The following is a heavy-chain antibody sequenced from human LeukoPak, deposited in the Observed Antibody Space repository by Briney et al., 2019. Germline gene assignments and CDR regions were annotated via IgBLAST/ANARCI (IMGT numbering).Heavy chain of an antibody. CDR3: ARSLDDYGDYGAFDI. Sequence: SETLSLTCAVSGGSISSGGYSWSWIRQPPGKGLEWIGYIYHSGSTYYNPSLKSRVTMSVDRSKNQFSLKLSSVTAADTAVYYCARSLDDYGDYGAFDIWGQGTMVTVSS. CDR1: GGSISSGGYS. J-gene: IGHJ3*02. D-gene: IGHD4-17*01. V-gene: IGHV4-30-2*01. CDR2: IYHSGST.